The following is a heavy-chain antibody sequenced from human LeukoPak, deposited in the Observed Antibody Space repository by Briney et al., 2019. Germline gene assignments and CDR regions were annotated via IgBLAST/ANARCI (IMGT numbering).Heavy chain of an antibody. V-gene: IGHV4-39*01. CDR3: ARYSSSSRRALDY. J-gene: IGHJ4*02. D-gene: IGHD6-6*01. Sequence: SETLSLTCTVSGGSISSSSYYWGWIRQPPGKGLEWIGSIYYSGSTYYNPSLKSRVTISVDTSKNQFSLKLSSVTAADTAVYYCARYSSSSRRALDYWGQGTLVTVSS. CDR1: GGSISSSSYY. CDR2: IYYSGST.